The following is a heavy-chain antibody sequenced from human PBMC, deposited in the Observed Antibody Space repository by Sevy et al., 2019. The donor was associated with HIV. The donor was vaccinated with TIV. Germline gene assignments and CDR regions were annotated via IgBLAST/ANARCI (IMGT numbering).Heavy chain of an antibody. J-gene: IGHJ6*02. Sequence: ASVKVSCKASGDTFGNYAIAWVRQAPGQGLEWMGGIIPVFGSANSAQMFRDRVTITADVSTSTAYMELRSLTSEHTAVYYCARSNPDGYNYSYYCGMDVWGQGTTVTVSS. V-gene: IGHV1-69*13. CDR3: ARSNPDGYNYSYYCGMDV. CDR2: IIPVFGSA. CDR1: GDTFGNYA. D-gene: IGHD5-12*01.